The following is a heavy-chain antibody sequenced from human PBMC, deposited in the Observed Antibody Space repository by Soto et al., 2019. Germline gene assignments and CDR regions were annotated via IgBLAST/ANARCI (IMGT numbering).Heavy chain of an antibody. J-gene: IGHJ4*02. V-gene: IGHV2-5*02. CDR2: IYWDDDK. CDR1: GFSLSTSGVG. Sequence: QITLKESGPPLVKPTQTLTLTCTFSGFSLSTSGVGVGWIRQPPGKALEWLALIYWDDDKRYSPFLKSRLTITKDTSKNQVVLTMTNMDPVDTATYYCARKPHSFDYWGQGTLVTVSS. CDR3: ARKPHSFDY.